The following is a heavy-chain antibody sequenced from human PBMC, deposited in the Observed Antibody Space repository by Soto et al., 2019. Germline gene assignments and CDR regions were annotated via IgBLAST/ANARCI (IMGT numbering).Heavy chain of an antibody. CDR2: ISYDGSNK. CDR1: GFTFSSYA. Sequence: QVQLVESGGGVVQPGRSLRLSCAASGFTFSSYAMHWVRQAPGKGLEWVAVISYDGSNKYYADSVKGRFTISRDNSKNTLYLQMNSLRAEDTAVYYCARVGRGYSSGWWHNQFDYWGQGTLVTVSS. CDR3: ARVGRGYSSGWWHNQFDY. V-gene: IGHV3-30-3*01. J-gene: IGHJ4*02. D-gene: IGHD6-19*01.